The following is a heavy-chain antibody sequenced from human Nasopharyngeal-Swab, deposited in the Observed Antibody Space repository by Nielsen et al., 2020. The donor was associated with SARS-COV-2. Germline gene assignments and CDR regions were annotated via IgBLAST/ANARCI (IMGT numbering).Heavy chain of an antibody. D-gene: IGHD1-26*01. CDR2: ITSSGANT. V-gene: IGHV3-23*01. J-gene: IGHJ4*02. Sequence: GESLKISCAASGFSFNTYAMSWVRQAPGKGLEWVSAITSSGANTYYADSVQGRFTISRDNSKNTLYLQMNSLRADDTAVYYCAKDRSGSYDYWGQGTLVTVSS. CDR1: GFSFNTYA. CDR3: AKDRSGSYDY.